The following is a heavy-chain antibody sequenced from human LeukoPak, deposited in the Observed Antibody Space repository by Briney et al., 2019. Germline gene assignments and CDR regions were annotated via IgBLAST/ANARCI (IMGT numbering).Heavy chain of an antibody. CDR1: GFTFTNYA. CDR3: AKDLAPRRIAVAGYYFDP. V-gene: IGHV3-23*01. J-gene: IGHJ5*02. Sequence: GGSLRLSCAASGFTFTNYAVSWVRQAPGKGLEWVSSITGSGGNTYYADSVKGRFTISRDNSKNTAYLLMNSLRDEDTAIYYCAKDLAPRRIAVAGYYFDPWGQGTLVTVSS. CDR2: ITGSGGNT. D-gene: IGHD6-19*01.